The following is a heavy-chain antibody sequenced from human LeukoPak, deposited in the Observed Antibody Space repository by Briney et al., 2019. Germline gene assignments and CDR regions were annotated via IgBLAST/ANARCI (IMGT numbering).Heavy chain of an antibody. Sequence: PGGSLRLSCAASGFTVSGNYMSWVRQAPGKALEWLSTIETGGATFYADSVKGQFTVSRDNSKNTLYLQMNSLRVDDTAVYYCARYFSTAFDIWGQGTMVTVSS. D-gene: IGHD3-3*01. J-gene: IGHJ3*02. CDR3: ARYFSTAFDI. V-gene: IGHV3-53*01. CDR1: GFTVSGNY. CDR2: IETGGAT.